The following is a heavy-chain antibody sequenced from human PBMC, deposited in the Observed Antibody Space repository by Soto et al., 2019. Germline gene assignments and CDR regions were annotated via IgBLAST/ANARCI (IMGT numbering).Heavy chain of an antibody. CDR1: GFTFSDYY. Sequence: QVQLVESGGDLVKPGGSLRLSCAASGFTFSDYYMSWFRQAPGKGLEWVSCISSTSTYTDYEDSVKGRFTISRDHAKNSLYLQMNSLRAEDTAVYYCARRVAGTSDWFDPWGQGTLVTVSS. CDR3: ARRVAGTSDWFDP. V-gene: IGHV3-11*06. J-gene: IGHJ5*02. CDR2: ISSTSTYT. D-gene: IGHD6-19*01.